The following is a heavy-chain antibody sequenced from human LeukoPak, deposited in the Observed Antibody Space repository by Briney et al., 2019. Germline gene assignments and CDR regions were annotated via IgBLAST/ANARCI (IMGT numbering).Heavy chain of an antibody. Sequence: GGSLRLSCAASGFTVSSNYMSWVRQAPGKGLEWVSVIYSGGSTYYADSVKGRFTISRDNSKNTLYLQMNSLRAEDTAVYYCARGRHCSSTSCYTNTYFDYWGQGTLVTVSS. CDR1: GFTVSSNY. J-gene: IGHJ4*02. D-gene: IGHD2-2*02. CDR3: ARGRHCSSTSCYTNTYFDY. CDR2: IYSGGST. V-gene: IGHV3-53*01.